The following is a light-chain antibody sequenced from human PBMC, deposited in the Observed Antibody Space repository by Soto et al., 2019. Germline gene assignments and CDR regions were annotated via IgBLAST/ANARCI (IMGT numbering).Light chain of an antibody. J-gene: IGKJ1*01. CDR3: QQYVDTLWT. Sequence: DIVMTQCPDSLAVSLGERATINCKSSQSLVYSANNKNYLAWYQQKPGQPPKLLIYWASVRESGVPDRFSGSGSGTDFTLTISSLQAEDVAVYYCQQYVDTLWTLGQGTKVEVK. V-gene: IGKV4-1*01. CDR1: QSLVYSANNKNY. CDR2: WAS.